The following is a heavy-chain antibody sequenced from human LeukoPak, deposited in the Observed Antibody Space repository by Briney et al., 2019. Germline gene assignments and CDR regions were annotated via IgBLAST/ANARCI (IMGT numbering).Heavy chain of an antibody. V-gene: IGHV3-74*01. CDR1: GFTFSSYW. CDR2: IKSDGSST. Sequence: GGSQRLSCAASGFTFSSYWMHWVRQAPGKGLVWVSRIKSDGSSTSYANSVKGRFTISRDNAKNTLYLQMNSLRAEDTAVYYCARGARPAATYYYYYYMDVWGKGTTVTVSS. D-gene: IGHD2-2*01. CDR3: ARGARPAATYYYYYYMDV. J-gene: IGHJ6*03.